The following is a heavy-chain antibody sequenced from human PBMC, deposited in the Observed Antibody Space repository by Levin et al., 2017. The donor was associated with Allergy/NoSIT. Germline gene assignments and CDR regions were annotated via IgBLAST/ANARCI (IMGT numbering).Heavy chain of an antibody. V-gene: IGHV1-69*01. D-gene: IGHD4-11*01. CDR1: GGTFSSYA. CDR2: IIPIFGTA. J-gene: IGHJ6*03. Sequence: KISCKASGGTFSSYAISWVRQAPGQGLEWMGGIIPIFGTANYAQKFQGRVTITADESTSTAYMELSSLRSEDTAVYYCARVGRTVTTSPYYYYYMDGWGKGTTVTVSS. CDR3: ARVGRTVTTSPYYYYYMDG.